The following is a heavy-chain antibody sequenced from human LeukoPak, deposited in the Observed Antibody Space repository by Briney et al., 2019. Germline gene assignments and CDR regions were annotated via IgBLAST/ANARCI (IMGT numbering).Heavy chain of an antibody. CDR2: IWYDGGNK. CDR1: GFTFSSYG. J-gene: IGHJ4*02. CDR3: ARLTGGSYLDY. D-gene: IGHD1-14*01. Sequence: GGSLRLSCGASGFTFSSYGMQWVRQAPGKGLEWVAVIWYDGGNKKYADSVKGRFAISRDNSKNTLYLQMDSLRAEDTSVYYCARLTGGSYLDYWGQGTLVTVSS. V-gene: IGHV3-33*01.